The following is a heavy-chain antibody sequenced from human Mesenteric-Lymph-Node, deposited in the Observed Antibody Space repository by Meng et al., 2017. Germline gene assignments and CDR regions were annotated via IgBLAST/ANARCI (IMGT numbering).Heavy chain of an antibody. V-gene: IGHV4-34*02. CDR3: ARGGATPMIIKY. CDR2: EYHNGVT. Sequence: QVQLQQWGAEGLKSSETLSLTCAVYGGSLSGYYWSWIRQLPGKGLAWMGEEYHNGVTKYSPSLRSRVVISIDTSKNQFSLNLRSVSAADTAMYYCARGGATPMIIKYWGPGTLVTVSS. CDR1: GGSLSGYY. D-gene: IGHD3-10*01. J-gene: IGHJ4*02.